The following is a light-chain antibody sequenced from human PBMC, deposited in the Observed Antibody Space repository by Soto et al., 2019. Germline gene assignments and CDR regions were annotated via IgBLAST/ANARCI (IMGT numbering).Light chain of an antibody. CDR3: QQYRISPRGT. J-gene: IGKJ1*01. V-gene: IGKV3-20*01. Sequence: EIVLTQSPGTLSLSPGERATLSCRASQSVSSSYLAWYQQKPGQAPRLLIYAASSRATGIPDRFSGSGSGTDFTFTISRLEPEDFAVYFCQQYRISPRGTFGQGTKVEIK. CDR2: AAS. CDR1: QSVSSSY.